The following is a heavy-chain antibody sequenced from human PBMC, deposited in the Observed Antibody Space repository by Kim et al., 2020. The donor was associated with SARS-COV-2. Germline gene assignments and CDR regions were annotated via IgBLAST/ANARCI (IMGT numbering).Heavy chain of an antibody. CDR3: ARYRGYSYALYGMDV. CDR2: INPSGGST. Sequence: ASVKVSCKASGYTFTSYYMHWVRQAPGQGLEWMGIINPSGGSTSYAQRFQGRVTMTRDTSTSTVYMELSSLRSEDTAVYYCARYRGYSYALYGMDVWGQGATVTVSS. D-gene: IGHD5-18*01. CDR1: GYTFTSYY. V-gene: IGHV1-46*01. J-gene: IGHJ6*02.